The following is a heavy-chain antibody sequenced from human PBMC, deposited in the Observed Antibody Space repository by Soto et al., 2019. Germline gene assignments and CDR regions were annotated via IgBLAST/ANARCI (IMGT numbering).Heavy chain of an antibody. J-gene: IGHJ5*02. D-gene: IGHD3-3*01. CDR2: INPSGGST. Sequence: ASVKVSCKASGYTFTSYYMHWVRQAPGQGLEWMGIINPSGGSTSYAQKFQGRVTMTRDTSTSTVYMELSSLRSEDTAVYYCAGENDFWSGYSWFDPWGQGTLVTVSS. V-gene: IGHV1-46*01. CDR3: AGENDFWSGYSWFDP. CDR1: GYTFTSYY.